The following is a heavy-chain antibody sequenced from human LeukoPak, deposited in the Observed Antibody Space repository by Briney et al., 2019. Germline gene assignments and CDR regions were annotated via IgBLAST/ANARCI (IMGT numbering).Heavy chain of an antibody. CDR2: IIPIVGTA. D-gene: IGHD3-22*01. V-gene: IGHV1-69*06. Sequence: ASVKVSCKASGHTFSAYYMHWVPQAPGQGLEWMGGIIPIVGTANYAQKFQRRITITADKSTSTAYMEMSRLRTEDTAMYYCAGGDSSGYYRDYYYMDVWVKVTTVTVYS. J-gene: IGHJ6*03. CDR1: GHTFSAYY. CDR3: AGGDSSGYYRDYYYMDV.